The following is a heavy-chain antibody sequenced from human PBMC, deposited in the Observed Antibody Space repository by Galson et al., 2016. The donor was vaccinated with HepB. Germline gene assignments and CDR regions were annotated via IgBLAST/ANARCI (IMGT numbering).Heavy chain of an antibody. CDR3: ARMRDIAAAGMGYYYMDV. V-gene: IGHV3-74*01. D-gene: IGHD6-13*01. J-gene: IGHJ6*03. CDR2: VNGDGTTT. CDR1: GFTFSSYW. Sequence: SLRLSCAASGFTFSSYWMHWVRQAPGKGLIWVSNVNGDGTTTTYADSVKGRFTISRDNAKKTLYLQMDSLRDEDTAVYYCARMRDIAAAGMGYYYMDVWGQGTTVTVSS.